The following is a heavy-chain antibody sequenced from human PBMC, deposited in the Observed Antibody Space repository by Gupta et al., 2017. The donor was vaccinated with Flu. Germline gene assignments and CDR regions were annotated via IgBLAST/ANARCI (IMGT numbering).Heavy chain of an antibody. Sequence: FTNYGISWVRQAPGQGLEWMGWISAYNGDTSAAQKFRGRLTMTTDTSTSTAYMELRTLRSDDTAVYFCARAQLVGLDYYYYYMDVWGEGTTVTVSS. V-gene: IGHV1-18*01. CDR3: ARAQLVGLDYYYYYMDV. CDR1: FTNYG. CDR2: ISAYNGDT. J-gene: IGHJ6*03. D-gene: IGHD6-6*01.